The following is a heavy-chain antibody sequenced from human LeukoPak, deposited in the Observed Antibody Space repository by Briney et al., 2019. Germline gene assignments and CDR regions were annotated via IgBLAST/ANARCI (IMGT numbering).Heavy chain of an antibody. CDR3: ARGGFFIAARTDFDY. CDR1: GGSISSSNW. J-gene: IGHJ4*02. CDR2: IYHSGST. D-gene: IGHD6-6*01. Sequence: SETLSLTCAVSGGSISSSNWWSWVRQPPGKGLEWIGEIYHSGSTNYNPSLKSRVTISVDKSKNQFSLKPSSVTAADTAVYYCARGGFFIAARTDFDYWGQGTLVTVSS. V-gene: IGHV4-4*02.